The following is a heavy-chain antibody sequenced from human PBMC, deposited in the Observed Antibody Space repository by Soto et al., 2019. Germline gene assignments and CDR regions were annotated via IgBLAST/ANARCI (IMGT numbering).Heavy chain of an antibody. Sequence: QVQLQQWGAGLLKPSETLSLTCAVYGGSFSGYYWSWIRQPPGKGLEWIGEINHSGSTNYNPSLKSRVTISVDTSKNQFSLKLSSVTAADTAVYYCARDWNDILGFYGMDVWGQGTTVTVSS. CDR2: INHSGST. J-gene: IGHJ6*02. CDR1: GGSFSGYY. D-gene: IGHD3-9*01. V-gene: IGHV4-34*01. CDR3: ARDWNDILGFYGMDV.